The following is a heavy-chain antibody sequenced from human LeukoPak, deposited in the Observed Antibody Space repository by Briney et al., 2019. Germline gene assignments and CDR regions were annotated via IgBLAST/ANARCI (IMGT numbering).Heavy chain of an antibody. CDR1: GFTFSSYS. Sequence: GGSLRLSCAASGFTFSSYSMNWVRQAPGKGLEWVSSISSSSTSMYYADSVKGRLTISRDNSKNTLYLQMNSLRAEDTAVYYCAKALWFKEFDYWGQGTLVTVSS. CDR2: ISSSSTSM. D-gene: IGHD3-10*01. J-gene: IGHJ4*02. CDR3: AKALWFKEFDY. V-gene: IGHV3-21*04.